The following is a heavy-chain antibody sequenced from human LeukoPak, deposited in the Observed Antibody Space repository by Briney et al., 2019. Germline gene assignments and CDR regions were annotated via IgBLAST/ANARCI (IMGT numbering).Heavy chain of an antibody. CDR3: VREDGSVGSRLNY. CDR1: GFSFSSYA. J-gene: IGHJ4*02. CDR2: IWYDGSKK. D-gene: IGHD3-10*01. V-gene: IGHV3-33*01. Sequence: GGSLRLSCAASGFSFSSYAMHWVRQAPGKGLEWVAVIWYDGSKKYYADSVKGRFTISRDDSKNTLYLQMNSLRAEDTAVYYCVREDGSVGSRLNYWGQGTLVTVSS.